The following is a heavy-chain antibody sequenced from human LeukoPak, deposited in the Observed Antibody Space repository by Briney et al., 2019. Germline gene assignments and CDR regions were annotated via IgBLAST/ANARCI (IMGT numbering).Heavy chain of an antibody. V-gene: IGHV3-23*01. Sequence: PGGSLRLSCAASGFTFSTYAVNWVRQAPGKGLEWVSTISGSGDTIYYADSVKGRFTISRDNSKNTLYLQMKSLRAEDTAVYYCAKSVLIMIIFGGVNGDWGQGTLVTVSS. CDR1: GFTFSTYA. CDR3: AKSVLIMIIFGGVNGD. D-gene: IGHD3-16*01. J-gene: IGHJ4*02. CDR2: ISGSGDTI.